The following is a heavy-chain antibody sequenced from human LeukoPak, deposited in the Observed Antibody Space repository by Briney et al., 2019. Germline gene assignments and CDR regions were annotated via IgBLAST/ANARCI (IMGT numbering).Heavy chain of an antibody. CDR2: ISYDGSNR. J-gene: IGHJ5*02. V-gene: IGHV3-30*18. CDR3: AKDRFDL. CDR1: GFTFSSYG. Sequence: GGSLRVSCAASGFTFSSYGMHWVRQAPGNGLEGVAVISYDGSNRYYADSVKGRFTISRDNSKNTLYLQMNSLRAEDAAVYYCAKDRFDLWGQGTLVTVSS.